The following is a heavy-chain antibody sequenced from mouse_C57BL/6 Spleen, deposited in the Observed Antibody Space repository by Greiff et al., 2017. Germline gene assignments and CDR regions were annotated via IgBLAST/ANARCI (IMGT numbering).Heavy chain of an antibody. J-gene: IGHJ4*01. Sequence: VKLQESGPELVKPGASVKISCKASGYAFSSSWMNWVKQRPGKGLEWIGRIYPGDGDTNYNGKFKGKATLTADKSSSTAYMQLSSLTSEDSAVYFCARRTVVAPYAMDYWGQGTSVTVSS. CDR2: IYPGDGDT. D-gene: IGHD1-1*01. V-gene: IGHV1-82*01. CDR3: ARRTVVAPYAMDY. CDR1: GYAFSSSW.